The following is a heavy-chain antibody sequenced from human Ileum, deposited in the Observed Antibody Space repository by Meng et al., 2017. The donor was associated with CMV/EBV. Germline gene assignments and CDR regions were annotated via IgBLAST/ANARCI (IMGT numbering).Heavy chain of an antibody. V-gene: IGHV2-5*02. D-gene: IGHD1-1*01. CDR3: AQTGPARDYFQS. J-gene: IGHJ4*02. CDR1: GFSLTRSGMV. CDR2: IYWDDDK. Sequence: QTTLKESGPTLVKPTQTFTLTCTFSGFSLTRSGMVVGWIRQPPGKALEWLALIYWDDDKRYSPSLNNRLTITKDASKNQVVLSMTSMGPVDTATYYCAQTGPARDYFQSWGQGTLVTVSS.